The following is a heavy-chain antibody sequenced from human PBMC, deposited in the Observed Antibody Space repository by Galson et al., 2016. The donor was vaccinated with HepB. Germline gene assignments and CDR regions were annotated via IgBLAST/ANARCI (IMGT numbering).Heavy chain of an antibody. Sequence: SLRLSCAASGFTFSSFDMHWVRQAPGKGLEWVAIIWYDGSYKNYADSVKGRFTISRDNSKNTLYLQMSSLRADDTAVYYCARRRSGGNAIFDYWGQGSLVTVSS. D-gene: IGHD4-23*01. CDR1: GFTFSSFD. J-gene: IGHJ4*02. CDR3: ARRRSGGNAIFDY. CDR2: IWYDGSYK. V-gene: IGHV3-33*01.